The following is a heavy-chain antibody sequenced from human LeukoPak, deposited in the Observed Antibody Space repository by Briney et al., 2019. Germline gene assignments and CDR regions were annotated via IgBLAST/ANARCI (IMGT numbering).Heavy chain of an antibody. J-gene: IGHJ6*04. D-gene: IGHD3-10*02. CDR2: ISNTGSAI. CDR3: AELGITMIGGV. CDR1: GFIFSDYY. Sequence: GGSLRLSCAASGFIFSDYYMSWIRQPPGKGLEWISYISNTGSAIYYADSVKGRFTISRDNAKNSLYLQMNSLRAEDTAVYYCAELGITMIGGVWGKGTTVTISS. V-gene: IGHV3-11*04.